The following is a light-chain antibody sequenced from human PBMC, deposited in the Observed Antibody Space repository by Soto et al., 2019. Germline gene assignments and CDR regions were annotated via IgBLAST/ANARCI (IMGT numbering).Light chain of an antibody. Sequence: QSVLTQPPSASGTPGQRVTISCSGSSSNIGSNSVNWYQQLPGTAPKLLMYSSNQRPSGVPDRFSGSKSGTSASLAISGLQSEDEADYYCAAWDASLNGVVFAGGTKLTVL. V-gene: IGLV1-44*01. CDR3: AAWDASLNGVV. CDR2: SSN. CDR1: SSNIGSNS. J-gene: IGLJ2*01.